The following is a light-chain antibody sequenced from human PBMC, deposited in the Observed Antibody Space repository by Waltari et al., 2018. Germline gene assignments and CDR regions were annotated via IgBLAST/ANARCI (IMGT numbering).Light chain of an antibody. CDR3: CSYAGPWV. Sequence: QSALTQPAPVSGSPGQTVTISCTGTSSDVGLVSWYQQHPGKAPKLIIYADKKRRSGVSVRFSGSESGNSASVPISALKAEDEADYPCCSYAGPWVFGGGTKLTI. CDR1: SSDVGL. CDR2: ADK. V-gene: IGLV2-23*01. J-gene: IGLJ3*02.